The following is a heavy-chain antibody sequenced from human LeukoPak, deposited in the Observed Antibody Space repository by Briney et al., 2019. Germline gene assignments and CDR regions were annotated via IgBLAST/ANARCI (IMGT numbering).Heavy chain of an antibody. J-gene: IGHJ4*02. CDR3: TSIPITIFGVIDY. V-gene: IGHV3-49*04. Sequence: PGGSLRLSCAASGFTFSSYSMNWVRQAPGKGLEWVGFIRSKAYGGTTEYAASVKGRFTISRDDSKSIAYLQMNSLKTEDTAVYYCTSIPITIFGVIDYWGQGTLVTVSS. CDR1: GFTFSSYS. D-gene: IGHD3-3*01. CDR2: IRSKAYGGTT.